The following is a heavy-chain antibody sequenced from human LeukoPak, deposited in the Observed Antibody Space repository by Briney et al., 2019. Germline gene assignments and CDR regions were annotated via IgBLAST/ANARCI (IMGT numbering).Heavy chain of an antibody. CDR2: ISGSGGST. CDR1: GFTFSTYA. CDR3: AKSGGLSGSGRLAMDV. D-gene: IGHD3-10*01. Sequence: GGSLRLSCAASGFTFSTYAMSWVRLAPGKGLEWVSGISGSGGSTYYADSVKGRFTSSRDNSNNTLYVQMNSLRVEDTAVYYCAKSGGLSGSGRLAMDVWGQGTTVTVSS. J-gene: IGHJ6*02. V-gene: IGHV3-23*01.